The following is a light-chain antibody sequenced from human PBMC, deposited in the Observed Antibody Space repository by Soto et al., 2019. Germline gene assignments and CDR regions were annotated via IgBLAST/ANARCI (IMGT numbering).Light chain of an antibody. Sequence: QSVLTHPPSVSGAPGQKVTISCTGSSSNIGAGYDVHWYQQLPGIAPKLLVYGNTNRPSGVPDRFSGSRSGTSASLAITGLHDEDEADYYCQSYDTSLSGLVFGGGTKVTVL. V-gene: IGLV1-40*01. CDR1: SSNIGAGYD. J-gene: IGLJ2*01. CDR2: GNT. CDR3: QSYDTSLSGLV.